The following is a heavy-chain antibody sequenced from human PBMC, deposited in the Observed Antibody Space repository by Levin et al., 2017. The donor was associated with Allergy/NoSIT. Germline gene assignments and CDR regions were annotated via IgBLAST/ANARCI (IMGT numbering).Heavy chain of an antibody. CDR3: ARQYCSSTSCYEYYYYYGMDV. CDR2: IYPGDSDT. J-gene: IGHJ6*02. D-gene: IGHD2-2*01. CDR1: GYSFTSYW. Sequence: RGESLKISCKGSGYSFTSYWIGWVRQMPGKGLEWMGIIYPGDSDTRYSPSFQGQVTISADKSISTAYLQWSSLKASDTAMYYCARQYCSSTSCYEYYYYYGMDVWGQGTTVTVSS. V-gene: IGHV5-51*01.